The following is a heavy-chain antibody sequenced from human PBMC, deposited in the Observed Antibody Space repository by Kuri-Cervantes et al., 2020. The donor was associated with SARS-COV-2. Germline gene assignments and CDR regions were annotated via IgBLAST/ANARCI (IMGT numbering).Heavy chain of an antibody. V-gene: IGHV1-2*06. CDR3: ARGAKDRVDY. Sequence: ASVKVSCKASGYTFTGYYMHWVRQAPGQGLEWMGRINPNSGGTNYAQKFQGRVTMTRDTSISTAYTELSSLRSEDTAVYYCARGAKDRVDYWGQGTLVTVSS. D-gene: IGHD2-15*01. CDR2: INPNSGGT. J-gene: IGHJ4*02. CDR1: GYTFTGYY.